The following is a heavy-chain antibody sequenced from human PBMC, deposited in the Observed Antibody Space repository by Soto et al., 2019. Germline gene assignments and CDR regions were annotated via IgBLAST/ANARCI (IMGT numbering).Heavy chain of an antibody. V-gene: IGHV1-18*01. J-gene: IGHJ4*02. CDR3: ASDTSNYFDF. Sequence: GASVKVSCKTSGYTFNTYYISWLRQAPGQGLEWIGWISTYNGNTNYVPKFQGRITMTTDTSTSTAYMELRSLRSDDTALYFCASDTSNYFDFWGQGTPVTVSS. CDR2: ISTYNGNT. CDR1: GYTFNTYY. D-gene: IGHD2-2*01.